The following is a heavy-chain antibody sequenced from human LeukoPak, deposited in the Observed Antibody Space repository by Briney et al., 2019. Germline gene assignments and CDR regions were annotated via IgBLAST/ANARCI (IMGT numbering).Heavy chain of an antibody. J-gene: IGHJ5*02. CDR3: ARDLGEYYDTSDNWFDP. CDR2: INSDGITT. Sequence: GGSLRLSCAASGFTFSSYWMHWVRQAPGKGLVWVSRINSDGITTTYADSVKGRFTISRDNAKNTLYLQMNSLRAEDTAVYYCARDLGEYYDTSDNWFDPWGQGTLATVSS. CDR1: GFTFSSYW. D-gene: IGHD3-22*01. V-gene: IGHV3-74*01.